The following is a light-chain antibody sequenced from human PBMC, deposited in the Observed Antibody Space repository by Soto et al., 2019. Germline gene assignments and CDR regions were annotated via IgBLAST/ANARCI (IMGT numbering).Light chain of an antibody. CDR3: QQYAGSPRT. CDR2: DAS. CDR1: QSVSSRS. J-gene: IGKJ1*01. Sequence: GLTQSAGTLSLSPGERATLSCRASQSVSSRSLAWYRQKPGQAPRLLISDASNRAADIPDRFSGSGSGTDFTLTINRLEPEDFAVYYCQQYAGSPRTFGQGTKVDI. V-gene: IGKV3-20*01.